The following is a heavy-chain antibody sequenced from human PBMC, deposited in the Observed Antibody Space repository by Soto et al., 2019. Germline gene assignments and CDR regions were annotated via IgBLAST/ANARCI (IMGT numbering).Heavy chain of an antibody. CDR1: GGSISSYY. J-gene: IGHJ4*02. D-gene: IGHD3-10*01. CDR2: IYYSGST. V-gene: IGHV4-59*08. Sequence: SETLSLTCTVSGGSISSYYWSWIRQPPGKGLEWIGYIYYSGSTNYNPSLKSRVTISVDTSKNQFSLKLSSVTAADAAVYYCARAMVRGVYDYWGQGTLVTFSS. CDR3: ARAMVRGVYDY.